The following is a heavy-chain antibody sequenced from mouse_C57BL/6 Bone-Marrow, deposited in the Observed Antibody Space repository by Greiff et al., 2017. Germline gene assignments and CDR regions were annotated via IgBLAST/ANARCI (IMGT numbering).Heavy chain of an antibody. CDR1: GYTFTSYW. V-gene: IGHV1-5*01. CDR3: RRVYYGSSSLFDY. D-gene: IGHD1-1*01. CDR2: IYPGNSDT. J-gene: IGHJ2*01. Sequence: EVKLVESGTVLARPGASVKMSCKTSGYTFTSYWMHWVKQRPGQGLEWIGAIYPGNSDTSYNQKFKGKAKLTAVTSASTAYMELSSLTNEDSAVYYCRRVYYGSSSLFDYWGQGTTLTVSS.